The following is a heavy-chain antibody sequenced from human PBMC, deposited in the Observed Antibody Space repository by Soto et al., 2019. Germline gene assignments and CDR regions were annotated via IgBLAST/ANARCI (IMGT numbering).Heavy chain of an antibody. CDR3: SKGQWTGMVKCFDL. J-gene: IGHJ5*02. D-gene: IGHD3-3*01. V-gene: IGHV3-23*01. CDR1: GFTFSSYA. Sequence: WGSLSLSCAASGFTFSSYAMSWVRQAPGKGLEWVSAISGSGGNTYYAAYVKGRTTISRDTSKNTPYLQMNSLRAEDAAVYYFSKGQWTGMVKCFDLWGQGTMVTVSS. CDR2: ISGSGGNT.